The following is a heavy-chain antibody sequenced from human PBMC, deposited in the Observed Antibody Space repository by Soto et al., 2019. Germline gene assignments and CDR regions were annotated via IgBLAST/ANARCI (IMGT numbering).Heavy chain of an antibody. V-gene: IGHV5-51*01. CDR2: IYPGDSDT. Sequence: GASLKISCKGSGYSFTSYWIGWVRQMPGKGLEWMGIIYPGDSDTRYSPSFQGQVTISADKSISTAYLQWSSLKASDTAMYYCSGGSSSVGLTADYWGQGTPVTVSS. CDR1: GYSFTSYW. CDR3: SGGSSSVGLTADY. D-gene: IGHD6-6*01. J-gene: IGHJ4*02.